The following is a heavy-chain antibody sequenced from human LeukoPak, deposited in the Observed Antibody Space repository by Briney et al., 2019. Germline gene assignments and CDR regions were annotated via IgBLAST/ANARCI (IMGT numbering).Heavy chain of an antibody. J-gene: IGHJ4*02. CDR3: ARDSGLLWFGEFVDY. Sequence: SVKVSCKASGGTFSSYAISWVRQAPGQGLEWMGRIILIFGTANYAQKFQGRVTITTDESTSTAYVELSSLRSEDTAVYYCARDSGLLWFGEFVDYWGQGTLVTVSS. CDR2: IILIFGTA. CDR1: GGTFSSYA. D-gene: IGHD3-10*01. V-gene: IGHV1-69*05.